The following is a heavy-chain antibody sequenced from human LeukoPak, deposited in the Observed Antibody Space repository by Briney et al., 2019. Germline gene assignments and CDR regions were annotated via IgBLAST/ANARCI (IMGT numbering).Heavy chain of an antibody. CDR3: ARGLANIVVVPAAMEDWFDP. D-gene: IGHD2-2*01. V-gene: IGHV1-18*01. CDR1: GYTFTSYG. J-gene: IGHJ5*02. Sequence: GASVKVSCKASGYTFTSYGIRWVRQAPGQGLEWMGWISAYNGNTNYAQKLQGRVTMTTDTSTSTAYMELRSLRSDDTAVYYCARGLANIVVVPAAMEDWFDPWGQGTLVTVSS. CDR2: ISAYNGNT.